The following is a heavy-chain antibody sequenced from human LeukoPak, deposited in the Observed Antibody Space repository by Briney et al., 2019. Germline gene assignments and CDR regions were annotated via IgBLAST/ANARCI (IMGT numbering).Heavy chain of an antibody. CDR1: GDSFSSRGY. D-gene: IGHD3-22*01. J-gene: IGHJ5*02. V-gene: IGHV4-31*03. CDR3: ARARTQFSDGSGLNWFDP. CDR2: VFSSGKT. Sequence: NSSETLSLTCTVSGDSFSSRGYSWIRRLPDMGLEWIGYVFSSGKTHYNPSLESRVTISLDTSMNQFSLRLSSVTAADTAVYYCARARTQFSDGSGLNWFDPWGQGTLVTVSS.